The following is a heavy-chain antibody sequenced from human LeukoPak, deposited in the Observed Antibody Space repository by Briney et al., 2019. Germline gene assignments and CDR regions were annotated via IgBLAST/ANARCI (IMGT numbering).Heavy chain of an antibody. CDR2: ISGSGGST. CDR3: AKDLALVRGTWRVV. CDR1: GFTISNYG. D-gene: IGHD3-10*01. V-gene: IGHV3-23*01. J-gene: IGHJ6*04. Sequence: HPGGSLRLSCAASGFTISNYGMSWVRQAPGKGLAWVSAISGSGGSTFYADSVQGRFTISRDNSKNTLYLQLNSLRAEDTAVYYCAKDLALVRGTWRVVWGKGTTVTISS.